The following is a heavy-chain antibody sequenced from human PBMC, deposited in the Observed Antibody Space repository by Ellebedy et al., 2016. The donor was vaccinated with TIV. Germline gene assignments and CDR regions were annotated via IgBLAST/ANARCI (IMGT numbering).Heavy chain of an antibody. CDR1: GGSITSGSYY. CDR3: VRHPTLGTLDY. V-gene: IGHV4-39*01. CDR2: VYIIGST. J-gene: IGHJ4*02. Sequence: MPGGSLRLSCTVSGGSITSGSYYRAWIRQPPGKGLEWVGNVYIIGSTNYNPSLKSRVTISVDTSKNQFSLKLTSVTAADTAVYYCVRHPTLGTLDYWGQGAQVTVSS. D-gene: IGHD3-16*01.